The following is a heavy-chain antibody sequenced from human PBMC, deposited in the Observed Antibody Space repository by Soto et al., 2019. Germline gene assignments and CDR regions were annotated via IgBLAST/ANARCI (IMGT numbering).Heavy chain of an antibody. V-gene: IGHV1-69*13. J-gene: IGHJ6*02. D-gene: IGHD6-13*01. Sequence: SVKVSCKASGHTFTSYGISRAPQAPSQGHELMGGIIPIYGKPTYAQKSHGRDTITADESTSTAYMELSVLRSEDTAVYYCARGSARFSSSWYTLYCGVDVWGQGTTVTAP. CDR3: ARGSARFSSSWYTLYCGVDV. CDR2: IIPIYGKP. CDR1: GHTFTSYG.